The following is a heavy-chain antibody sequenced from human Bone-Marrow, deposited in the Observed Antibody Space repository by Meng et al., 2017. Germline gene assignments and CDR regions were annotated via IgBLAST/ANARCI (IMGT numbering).Heavy chain of an antibody. CDR2: IWYDGSNK. J-gene: IGHJ6*02. CDR1: GFTFSSYG. V-gene: IGHV3-33*01. Sequence: GGSLRLSCAASGFTFSSYGMHWVRQAPGKGLEWVAVIWYDGSNKYYADSVKGRFTISRDNSKNTLYPQMNSLRADDTAVYYCARVGYYDSSGYYYYGMDVWGQGTTVTVSS. D-gene: IGHD3-22*01. CDR3: ARVGYYDSSGYYYYGMDV.